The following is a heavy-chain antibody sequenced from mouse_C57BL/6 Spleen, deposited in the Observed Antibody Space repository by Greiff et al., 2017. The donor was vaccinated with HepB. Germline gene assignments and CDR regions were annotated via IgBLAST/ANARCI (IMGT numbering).Heavy chain of an antibody. Sequence: QVQLKQSGAELARPGASVKLSCKASGYTFTSYGISWVKQRTGQGLEWIGEIYPRSGNTYYNEKFKGKATLTADKSSSTAYMELRSLTSEDSAVYFCARSGTAQATDYWGQGTTLTVSS. D-gene: IGHD3-2*02. CDR1: GYTFTSYG. CDR2: IYPRSGNT. J-gene: IGHJ2*01. CDR3: ARSGTAQATDY. V-gene: IGHV1-81*01.